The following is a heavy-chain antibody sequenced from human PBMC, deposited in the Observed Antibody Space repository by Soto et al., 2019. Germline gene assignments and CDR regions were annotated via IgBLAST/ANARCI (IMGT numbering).Heavy chain of an antibody. D-gene: IGHD2-2*01. CDR3: AHIRRAVYQNNCFDY. Sequence: QITLKESGPTLVKPTQTLTLTCTFSGFSLSTSGVSVGWIRQPPGKALEWLALIYWNDDKRYSPSLKSRLTSTKDTSKNHVVLTMTNMDSVDTATYFCAHIRRAVYQNNCFDYWVQGAPITVFS. J-gene: IGHJ4*02. CDR2: IYWNDDK. V-gene: IGHV2-5*01. CDR1: GFSLSTSGVS.